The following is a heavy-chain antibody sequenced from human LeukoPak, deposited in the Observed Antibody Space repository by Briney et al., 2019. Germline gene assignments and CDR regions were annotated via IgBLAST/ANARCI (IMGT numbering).Heavy chain of an antibody. D-gene: IGHD2-15*01. V-gene: IGHV3-30*02. J-gene: IGHJ6*03. CDR3: AKASRPTDYCSGGSCYSLGYYYYMDV. CDR2: IRYDGSNK. Sequence: TGGSLKLSCAASGFTFGSYGMHWVRQAPGKGLEWVAFIRYDGSNKYYADSVKGRFTISRDNSKNTLYLQMNSLRAEDTAVYYCAKASRPTDYCSGGSCYSLGYYYYMDVWGKGTTVTVSS. CDR1: GFTFGSYG.